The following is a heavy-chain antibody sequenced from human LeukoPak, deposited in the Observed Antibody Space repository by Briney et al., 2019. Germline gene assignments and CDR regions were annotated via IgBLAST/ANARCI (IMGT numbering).Heavy chain of an antibody. Sequence: SETLSLTCTVSGGSISSSSYYWGWIRQPPGKGLEWIGSIYYSGSTNYNPSLKSRVTISVDTSKNQFSLKLSSVTAADTAVYYCARSLEEVATLLWFGEFPYRYFDLWGRGTLVTVSS. CDR2: IYYSGST. J-gene: IGHJ2*01. CDR1: GGSISSSSYY. D-gene: IGHD3-10*01. V-gene: IGHV4-39*07. CDR3: ARSLEEVATLLWFGEFPYRYFDL.